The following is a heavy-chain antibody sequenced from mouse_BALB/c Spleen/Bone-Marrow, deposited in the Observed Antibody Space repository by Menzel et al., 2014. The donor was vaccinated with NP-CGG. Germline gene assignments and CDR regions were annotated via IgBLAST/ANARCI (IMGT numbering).Heavy chain of an antibody. V-gene: IGHV2-2*02. CDR1: GFSLTSYG. D-gene: IGHD1-1*01. J-gene: IGHJ1*01. Sequence: VQLQQSGPGLVQPSQSLSITCTVSGFSLTSYGVHWVRQSPGKGLEWLGVIWSGGSTDYNAAFISRLSISKDNSKSQVFFKMNSRQANDTAIYYCARNYYGSSYWYFDVWGAGTTVTVSS. CDR2: IWSGGST. CDR3: ARNYYGSSYWYFDV.